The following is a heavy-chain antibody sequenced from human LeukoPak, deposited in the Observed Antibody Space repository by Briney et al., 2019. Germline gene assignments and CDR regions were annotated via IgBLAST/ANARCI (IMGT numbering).Heavy chain of an antibody. CDR1: GFTFSNFG. CDR3: AKDQAGG. Sequence: GWSLRLSCAASGFTFSNFGMLWVRQAPGKGLEWVSFIRSDGGEEYYADSVKGRFTISRDNSKNRLYLQMNSLRPEDTAIYYCAKDQAGGWGQGTLVTVSS. D-gene: IGHD4-23*01. V-gene: IGHV3-30*02. CDR2: IRSDGGEE. J-gene: IGHJ4*02.